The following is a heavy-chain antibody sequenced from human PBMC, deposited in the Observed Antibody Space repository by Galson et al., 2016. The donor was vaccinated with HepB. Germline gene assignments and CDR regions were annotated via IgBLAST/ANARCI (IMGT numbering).Heavy chain of an antibody. D-gene: IGHD2-21*01. J-gene: IGHJ6*02. CDR1: GYTFSSYG. Sequence: SVKVSCKASGYTFSSYGFNWVRQVPGQGLEFLGWISGYNGNTNYAQNYQGRVTMTTDTSTNTSHMELRSLRSDDTAVYFCARVVGGYYYYAMDVWGQGTTATVSS. CDR3: ARVVGGYYYYAMDV. V-gene: IGHV1-18*01. CDR2: ISGYNGNT.